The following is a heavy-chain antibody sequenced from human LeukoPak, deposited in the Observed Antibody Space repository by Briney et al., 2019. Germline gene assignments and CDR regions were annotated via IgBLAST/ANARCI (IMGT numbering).Heavy chain of an antibody. CDR3: ARSRQHYYESSGNYEIFNRYFDL. V-gene: IGHV3-21*01. J-gene: IGHJ2*01. D-gene: IGHD3-22*01. CDR1: GFTFSSYN. Sequence: GGSLRLSCAASGFTFSSYNMNWVRQTPGQGLEWVSSITSGSSHIYYADSVKGRFTISRDNAKSSPYLQMNSLRAEDTAVYYCARSRQHYYESSGNYEIFNRYFDLWGRGTLVTVSS. CDR2: ITSGSSHI.